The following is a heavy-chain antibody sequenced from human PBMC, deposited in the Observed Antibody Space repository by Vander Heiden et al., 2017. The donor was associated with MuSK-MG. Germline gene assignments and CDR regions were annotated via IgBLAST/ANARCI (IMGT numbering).Heavy chain of an antibody. J-gene: IGHJ4*02. CDR2: VYYSGTT. CDR3: GRDRNEVTAV. CDR1: GGSVITSSYH. Sequence: QLQLQESGPGLVKPSDTLSLTCSVSGGSVITSSYHWAWLRQTPGQGLEWMGTVYYSGTTHYNPSFKSRLTMTIDTSRNQFSLNLRSVTAADTAVYFCGRDRNEVTAVWCQGTLVTVSS. V-gene: IGHV4-39*07. D-gene: IGHD1-1*01.